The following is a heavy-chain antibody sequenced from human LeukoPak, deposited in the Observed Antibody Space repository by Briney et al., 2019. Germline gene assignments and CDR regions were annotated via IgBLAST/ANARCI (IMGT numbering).Heavy chain of an antibody. J-gene: IGHJ4*02. D-gene: IGHD1-26*01. CDR1: GFTFSSYA. Sequence: GGSLRLSCAASGFTFSSYAMSWVRQAPGKGLEWVSAISGSGGSKYYADSVKGRFTISRDNSKNTLYLQMNSLRAEDTAVYYCAKDRWELPTAFDYWGQGTLVTVSS. CDR2: ISGSGGSK. CDR3: AKDRWELPTAFDY. V-gene: IGHV3-23*01.